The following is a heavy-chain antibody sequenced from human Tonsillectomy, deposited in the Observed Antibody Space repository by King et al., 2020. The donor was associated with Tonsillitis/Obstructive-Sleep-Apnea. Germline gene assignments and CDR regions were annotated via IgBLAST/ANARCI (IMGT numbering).Heavy chain of an antibody. CDR2: IYSGGST. CDR3: ARDFGYVGDY. J-gene: IGHJ4*02. CDR1: GFTVSTNY. D-gene: IGHD5-12*01. V-gene: IGHV3-53*01. Sequence: VQLVESGGGLIQRGGSLRLSCVASGFTVSTNYMTWVRQAPGKGLEWVSVIYSGGSTDYVDSVKGRFTISSDNSTNTGYLQMNSLRAEDTAVYYCARDFGYVGDYWGQGTLVTVSS.